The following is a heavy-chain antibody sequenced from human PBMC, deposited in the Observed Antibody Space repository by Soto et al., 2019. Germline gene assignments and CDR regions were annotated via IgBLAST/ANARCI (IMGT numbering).Heavy chain of an antibody. CDR2: LSTYNDNT. V-gene: IGHV1-18*01. CDR3: ARAMVRLFGSGSSRPYGLDV. CDR1: GDIFTNYD. D-gene: IGHD3-10*01. Sequence: ASVKVSCKVSGDIFTNYDFTCVRPAPGQGLEWMGRLSTYNDNTTYAQKFQGRVTMTADTSTTTAYMELRSLTSDDTAVYYCARAMVRLFGSGSSRPYGLDVWGQGTTVTVSS. J-gene: IGHJ6*02.